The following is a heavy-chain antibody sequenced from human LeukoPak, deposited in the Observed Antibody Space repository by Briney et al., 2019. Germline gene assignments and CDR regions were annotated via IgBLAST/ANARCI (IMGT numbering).Heavy chain of an antibody. Sequence: GGSLRLSCAASGFTFSSYEMNWVRQAPGKGLEWVSYIGSSGNSINYADSVKGRFTISRDNAKNTLYLQMNSLRAEDSAVYYCARGAYSSGPFDPWGQGTLVTVSS. CDR1: GFTFSSYE. D-gene: IGHD6-19*01. J-gene: IGHJ5*02. CDR2: IGSSGNSI. V-gene: IGHV3-48*03. CDR3: ARGAYSSGPFDP.